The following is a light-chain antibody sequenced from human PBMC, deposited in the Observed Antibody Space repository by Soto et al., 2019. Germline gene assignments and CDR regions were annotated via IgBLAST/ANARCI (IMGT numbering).Light chain of an antibody. J-gene: IGLJ2*01. CDR1: SSDIGTYNR. CDR2: EVS. CDR3: SSYTGATTLEV. Sequence: QSVLTQPASVSGSPGQSIAISCTGTSSDIGTYNRVSWYQHRPGKAPKLIIYEVSNRPSGVSDRFSGSKSGNTASLTISGLQPEDEAYYYCSSYTGATTLEVFGGGTKLTVL. V-gene: IGLV2-14*01.